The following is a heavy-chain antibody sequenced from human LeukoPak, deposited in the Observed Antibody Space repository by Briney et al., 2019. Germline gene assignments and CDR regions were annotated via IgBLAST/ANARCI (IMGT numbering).Heavy chain of an antibody. CDR3: ARSNQADDY. J-gene: IGHJ4*02. V-gene: IGHV3-74*01. CDR2: INPGGSSI. D-gene: IGHD1-14*01. CDR1: GFTFSSYW. Sequence: GGSLRLSCAASGFTFSSYWMHWVRQVPGKGLVWAARINPGGSSITYADSVKGRFTISRDNAKNTLYLQMDSPRAEDTGVYYCARSNQADDYWGQGTLVTVSS.